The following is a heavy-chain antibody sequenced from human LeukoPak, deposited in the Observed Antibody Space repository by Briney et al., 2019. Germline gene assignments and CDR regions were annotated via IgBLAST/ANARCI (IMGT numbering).Heavy chain of an antibody. Sequence: SQALSLTFAIPGDSVSSNSAAWNWIRQSPSRGLEWLGRTYYRSKWYNDYAVSVKSRITINPDTYKNQFSLQLNSVAPEDTAVYYCARSSTSWPTRPFDPWGQGTLVTVSS. D-gene: IGHD2-2*01. J-gene: IGHJ5*02. V-gene: IGHV6-1*01. CDR3: ARSSTSWPTRPFDP. CDR2: TYYRSKWYN. CDR1: GDSVSSNSAA.